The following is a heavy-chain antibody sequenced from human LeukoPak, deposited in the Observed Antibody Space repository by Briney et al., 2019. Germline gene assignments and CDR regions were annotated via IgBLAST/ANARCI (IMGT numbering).Heavy chain of an antibody. V-gene: IGHV3-11*04. CDR2: ISSSGSTI. D-gene: IGHD5-18*01. J-gene: IGHJ6*03. CDR1: GFTFSDYY. Sequence: GGSLRLSCAASGFTFSDYYMSWIRQAPGKGLEWVSYISSSGSTIYYADSVKGRFTISRDNAKNSLYLQMNSLRAEDTAVYYCARSRIQLPLYYYYYMDVWGKGTTVTVSS. CDR3: ARSRIQLPLYYYYYMDV.